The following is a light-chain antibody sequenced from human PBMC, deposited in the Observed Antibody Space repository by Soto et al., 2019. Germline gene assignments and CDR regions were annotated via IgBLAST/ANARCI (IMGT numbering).Light chain of an antibody. V-gene: IGKV4-1*01. CDR3: QQYYSTPYT. CDR1: QSVLYSSNNKKY. Sequence: DIVMTQSPDSLAVSLGERATINCKSSQSVLYSSNNKKYLAWYQQKPGQHPKLLIYWASTRESGVPDRFSGSRSGTEFTRTISSLQAEDVALYYRQQYYSTPYTFGQGTKLEIK. CDR2: WAS. J-gene: IGKJ2*01.